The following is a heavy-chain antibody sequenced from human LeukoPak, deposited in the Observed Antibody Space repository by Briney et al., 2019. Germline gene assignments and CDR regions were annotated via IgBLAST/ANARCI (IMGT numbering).Heavy chain of an antibody. CDR1: GFTFSTYW. D-gene: IGHD3-9*01. J-gene: IGHJ4*02. CDR3: AKEQFLRYFDRNGYYFDH. CDR2: INGDGSST. Sequence: GGSLRLSCAASGFTFSTYWMHWVRQAPGKGLVWVSRINGDGSSTIYADSVKGRRFTISRDNSKNTLYLQMNSVRAEDTAVYYCAKEQFLRYFDRNGYYFDHWGQGTLVTVSS. V-gene: IGHV3-74*01.